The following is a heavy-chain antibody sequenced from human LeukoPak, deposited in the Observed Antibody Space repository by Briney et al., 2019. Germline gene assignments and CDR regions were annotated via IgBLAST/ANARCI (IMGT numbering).Heavy chain of an antibody. V-gene: IGHV3-23*01. CDR1: GFTFSSYA. Sequence: GGSLRLSCAASGFTFSSYAMSWVRQAPGKGLEWVSAISGSGGSTYYADSVKGRFTISRDNSKNTLYLQMNSLRAEDTAVYYCAKGLLDSDSSGYLDYFDYWGQGTLVTASS. D-gene: IGHD3-22*01. CDR2: ISGSGGST. J-gene: IGHJ4*02. CDR3: AKGLLDSDSSGYLDYFDY.